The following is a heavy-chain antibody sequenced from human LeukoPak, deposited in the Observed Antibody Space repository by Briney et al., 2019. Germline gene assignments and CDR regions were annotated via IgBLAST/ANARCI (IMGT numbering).Heavy chain of an antibody. J-gene: IGHJ6*02. V-gene: IGHV5-51*01. Sequence: GESLKISCKGSGDSFTNYWIAWVRQMPGKGLEWMGFIYPGDSDTKYSPPFQGHVTISADKSVSTAYLQWSNLKASDTAMYYCARRAYYYYGLDVWGQGTTVTVSS. CDR1: GDSFTNYW. CDR2: IYPGDSDT. CDR3: ARRAYYYYGLDV.